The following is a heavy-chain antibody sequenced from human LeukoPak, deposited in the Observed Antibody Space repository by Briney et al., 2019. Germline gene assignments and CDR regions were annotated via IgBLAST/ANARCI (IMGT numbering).Heavy chain of an antibody. CDR2: IKSKTDGGTT. J-gene: IGHJ6*03. CDR3: TTEGSGWSRLGLDYYYMDV. V-gene: IGHV3-15*01. D-gene: IGHD6-19*01. CDR1: GFTFSNAW. Sequence: GGSLRLSCAASGFTFSNAWMSWVRQAPGKGLEWVGRIKSKTDGGTTDYAAPVKGRFTISRDDSKNTLYLKMNSLKTEDTAVYYCTTEGSGWSRLGLDYYYMDVWGKGTTVTVSS.